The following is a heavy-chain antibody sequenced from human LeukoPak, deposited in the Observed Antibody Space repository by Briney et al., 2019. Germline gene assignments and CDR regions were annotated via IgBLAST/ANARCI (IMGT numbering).Heavy chain of an antibody. V-gene: IGHV3-15*01. J-gene: IGHJ4*02. CDR3: TTFYHEYSPY. D-gene: IGHD2/OR15-2a*01. Sequence: GGSLRLSCAASGFSFMNAWMIWVRQAPGKGLEWVGRIKSNADGGTPDYAAPARGRFTISRDDSKSTLYLQMNSLKTEDTAVYYCTTFYHEYSPYWGRGTLVTVSS. CDR2: IKSNADGGTP. CDR1: GFSFMNAW.